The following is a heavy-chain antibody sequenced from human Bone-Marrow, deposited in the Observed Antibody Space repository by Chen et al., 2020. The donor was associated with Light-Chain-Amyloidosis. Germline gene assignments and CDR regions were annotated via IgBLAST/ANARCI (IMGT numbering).Heavy chain of an antibody. V-gene: IGHV4-30-4*01. J-gene: IGHJ5*02. CDR2: IYYSGST. Sequence: QVQLQESGPGLVKPSQTLSLPCTVSGGSISSGDYYWSLIRQPPGKGLEWIGYIYYSGSTYYNPSLKSRVTISVDTSKNQFSLKLSSVTAADTAVYYCARDRPGYCSGGSCYSGWFDPWGQGTLVTVSS. D-gene: IGHD2-15*01. CDR1: GGSISSGDYY. CDR3: ARDRPGYCSGGSCYSGWFDP.